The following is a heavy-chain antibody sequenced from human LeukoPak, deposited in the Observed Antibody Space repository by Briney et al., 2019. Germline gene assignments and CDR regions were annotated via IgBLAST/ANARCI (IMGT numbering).Heavy chain of an antibody. V-gene: IGHV3-74*01. CDR2: ISPTGSTT. CDR3: TRGPNSNWSGLDF. Sequence: GSLRLSCTASGFSFSGHWMHWARQLPGKGLVWVSRISPTGSTTSYADSVKGRFTVSRDNAKNTLYLQVNNLRAEDTAVYYCTRGPNSNWSGLDFWGQGTLLTVSS. D-gene: IGHD6-6*01. J-gene: IGHJ4*02. CDR1: GFSFSGHW.